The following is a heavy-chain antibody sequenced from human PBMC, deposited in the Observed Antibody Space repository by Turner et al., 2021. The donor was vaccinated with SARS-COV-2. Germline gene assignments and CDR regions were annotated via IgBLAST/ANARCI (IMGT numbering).Heavy chain of an antibody. Sequence: QVQLVESGGGVVQPGRSLRLSWAASGFTLSSYGMPWVRQAPGKGLEWVAVTSYDGSNKYYAYAVKGRFTISRDNSKNTLYLQMNSLRAEDTAVYYCAKQQGLYSNPMYYFDYWGQGTLVTVSS. J-gene: IGHJ4*02. D-gene: IGHD4-4*01. CDR2: TSYDGSNK. CDR1: GFTLSSYG. CDR3: AKQQGLYSNPMYYFDY. V-gene: IGHV3-30*18.